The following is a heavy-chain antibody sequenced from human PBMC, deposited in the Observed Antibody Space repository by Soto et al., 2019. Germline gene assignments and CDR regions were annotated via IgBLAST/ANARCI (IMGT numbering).Heavy chain of an antibody. CDR1: GFSFSSYG. CDR2: ISYDGSNK. V-gene: IGHV3-30*18. CDR3: AKERMEQYQLLPFFDY. Sequence: GGSLRLSCAASGFSFSSYGMHWLRQAAGKGLEWVAVISYDGSNKYYADSVRGRFTISRDNSKNTLYLQMNSLRPEDTAVFYCAKERMEQYQLLPFFDYWGQGTLVTVSS. D-gene: IGHD2-2*01. J-gene: IGHJ4*02.